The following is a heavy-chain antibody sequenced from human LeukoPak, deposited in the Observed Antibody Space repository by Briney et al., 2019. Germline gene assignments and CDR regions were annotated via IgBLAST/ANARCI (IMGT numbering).Heavy chain of an antibody. Sequence: PGRSLRLSCAASGFTFDDYAMHWVRQAPGKGLEWVSGISWNSGSIGYADSVKGRFTISRDNSKNTLYLQMNSLRDEDTAVYYCAKDFIAMSDWEPLGYWGQGILVTVSS. D-gene: IGHD1-26*01. V-gene: IGHV3-9*01. CDR2: ISWNSGSI. J-gene: IGHJ4*02. CDR3: AKDFIAMSDWEPLGY. CDR1: GFTFDDYA.